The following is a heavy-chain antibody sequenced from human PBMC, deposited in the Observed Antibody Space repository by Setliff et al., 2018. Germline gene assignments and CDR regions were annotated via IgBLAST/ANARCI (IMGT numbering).Heavy chain of an antibody. D-gene: IGHD3-10*01. CDR3: AASRAYTGAVEEWFSPKTFDF. V-gene: IGHV4-4*07. CDR1: GDSISNYY. CDR2: IYVTEST. Sequence: KPSETLSLTCTVSGDSISNYYWNWIRQPAGKGLEWIGRIYVTESTKYNPSLKSRVTLSIDTSKNQFSLKLSSVTAADAALYYCAASRAYTGAVEEWFSPKTFDFWGQGSPVTVSS. J-gene: IGHJ4*02.